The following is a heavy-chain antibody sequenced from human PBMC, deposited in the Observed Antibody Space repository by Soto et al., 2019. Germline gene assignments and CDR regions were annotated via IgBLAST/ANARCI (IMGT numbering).Heavy chain of an antibody. Sequence: EVQLVESGGGLAKPGESLRLSCVASGFTFKNYNMNWVRQAPGKGLEWVSSIGGSDTFTYYADSVKGRFTISRDNAKSSLFLQINSLRVEDTAVYFCVRDGSLLGMTRWGQGTLVTVSS. CDR2: IGGSDTFT. J-gene: IGHJ4*02. V-gene: IGHV3-21*02. CDR1: GFTFKNYN. D-gene: IGHD3-10*01. CDR3: VRDGSLLGMTR.